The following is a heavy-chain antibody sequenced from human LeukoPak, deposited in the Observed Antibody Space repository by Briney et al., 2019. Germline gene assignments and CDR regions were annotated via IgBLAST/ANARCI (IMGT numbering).Heavy chain of an antibody. CDR2: INPNSGGT. J-gene: IGHJ2*01. D-gene: IGHD3-10*01. V-gene: IGHV1-2*02. CDR3: ARGGIWFGELWDWYFDL. Sequence: VASVKVSCKASGYTFTGYYMHWVRQAPGQGLEWMGWINPNSGGTNYAQKFQGRVTLTRDTSIRTAYMELSRLTSDDTAVYYCARGGIWFGELWDWYFDLWGRGTLVTVSS. CDR1: GYTFTGYY.